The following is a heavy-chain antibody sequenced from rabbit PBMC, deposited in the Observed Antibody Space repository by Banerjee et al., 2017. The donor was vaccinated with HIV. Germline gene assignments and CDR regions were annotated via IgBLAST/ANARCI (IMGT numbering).Heavy chain of an antibody. Sequence: KGLEWIACINTSSGNTVYANWAKGRFTISKTSSTTVTLQMTSLTAADTASYFCARGLDGYGYATSRLDLWGQGTLVTVS. J-gene: IGHJ3*01. D-gene: IGHD6-1*01. CDR2: INTSSGNT. CDR3: ARGLDGYGYATSRLDL. V-gene: IGHV1S40*01.